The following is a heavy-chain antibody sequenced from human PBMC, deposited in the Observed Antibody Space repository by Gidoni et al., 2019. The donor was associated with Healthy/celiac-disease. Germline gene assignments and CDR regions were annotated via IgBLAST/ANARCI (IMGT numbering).Heavy chain of an antibody. Sequence: QVQLVESGGGAVQPGRSLRLSCADSAFTSSRYGIHWVRQAPGKGLEWVAVISYDGSNKYYADSVKGRFTISRDNSKNTLYLQMNSLRAEDTAVYYCARSFRTLGYCTNGVCYGLGYWGQGTLVTVSS. CDR1: AFTSSRYG. CDR3: ARSFRTLGYCTNGVCYGLGY. J-gene: IGHJ4*02. D-gene: IGHD2-8*01. V-gene: IGHV3-30*03. CDR2: ISYDGSNK.